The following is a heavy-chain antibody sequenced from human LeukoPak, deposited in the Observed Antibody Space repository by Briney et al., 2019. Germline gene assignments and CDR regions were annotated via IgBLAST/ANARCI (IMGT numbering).Heavy chain of an antibody. CDR1: GFTVSSNY. CDR3: ARVGTDGWCFDY. J-gene: IGHJ4*02. V-gene: IGHV3-53*01. D-gene: IGHD2-8*01. CDR2: IYSAGST. Sequence: GGSLRLSCAASGFTVSSNYMSWVRQAPGKGLEWVSVIYSAGSTSYADSVKGRFTISRDNSKNTLYLQMNSLRAEDTAVYYCARVGTDGWCFDYWGQGAPVTVSS.